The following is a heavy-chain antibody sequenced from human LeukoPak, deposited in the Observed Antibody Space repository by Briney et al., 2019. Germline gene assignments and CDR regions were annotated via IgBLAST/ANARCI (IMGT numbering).Heavy chain of an antibody. Sequence: ASVKVSCKASGYTFTSYGISWVRQAPGQGLEWMGWISAYNGNTNYAQKLQGRVTVTTDTSTSTAYMELRSLRSDDTAVYYCARAEDYGDLPGALDYWGQGTLVTVSS. CDR3: ARAEDYGDLPGALDY. CDR1: GYTFTSYG. CDR2: ISAYNGNT. V-gene: IGHV1-18*01. J-gene: IGHJ4*02. D-gene: IGHD4-17*01.